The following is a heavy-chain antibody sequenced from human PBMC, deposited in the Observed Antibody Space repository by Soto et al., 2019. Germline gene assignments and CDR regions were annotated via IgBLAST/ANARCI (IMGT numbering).Heavy chain of an antibody. D-gene: IGHD3-10*01. CDR1: GFTFSSYS. Sequence: PGGSLTLSCAASGFTFSSYSMNWVRQAPGKGLEWVSYISSSSSTIYYADSVKGRFTISRDNAKNSLYPQMDSLRDEDTAVYYCASATSLLWFDDLFDYDYYGMDFWGQGTTVTGS. V-gene: IGHV3-48*02. CDR2: ISSSSSTI. J-gene: IGHJ6*02. CDR3: ASATSLLWFDDLFDYDYYGMDF.